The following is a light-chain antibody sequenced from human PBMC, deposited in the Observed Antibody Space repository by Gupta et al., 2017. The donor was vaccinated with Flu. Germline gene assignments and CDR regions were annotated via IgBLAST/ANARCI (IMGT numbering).Light chain of an antibody. CDR2: DSP. CDR1: QGVTDY. V-gene: IGKV1-33*01. J-gene: IGKJ5*01. CDR3: QQYDSLPVT. Sequence: DVQMSQSPSSLSASVGDRVTITCQASQGVTDYLNWYQQKPGEAPRLLIYDSPKLETGVPSRFSGSGYGTYFTFVISSLQPEDFATYFCQQYDSLPVTFGQGTRLEIK.